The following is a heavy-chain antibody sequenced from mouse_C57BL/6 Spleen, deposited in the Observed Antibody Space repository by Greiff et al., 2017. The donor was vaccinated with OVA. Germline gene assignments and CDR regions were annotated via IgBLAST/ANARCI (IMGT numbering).Heavy chain of an antibody. V-gene: IGHV1-18*01. J-gene: IGHJ2*01. CDR2: INPNNGGT. CDR3: ARQYYSNYYFDY. Sequence: VQLQQSGPELVKPGASVKIPCKASGYTFTDYNMDWVKQSHGKSLEWIGDINPNNGGTIYNQKFKGKATLTVDKSSSTAYMELRSLTSEDTAVYYCARQYYSNYYFDYWGQGTTLTVSS. CDR1: GYTFTDYN. D-gene: IGHD2-5*01.